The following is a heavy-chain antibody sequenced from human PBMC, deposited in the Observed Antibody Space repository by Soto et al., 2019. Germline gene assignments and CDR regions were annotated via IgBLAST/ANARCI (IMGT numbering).Heavy chain of an antibody. J-gene: IGHJ5*02. CDR1: GGSISSSSYY. D-gene: IGHD6-19*01. Sequence: PSETLSLTCSVSGGSISSSSYYWGWIRQPPGKGLEWIGSIYYSGSIYYNPSLKSRVTISVDTSKNQFSLKLSSVTAAETAVYYCARQRSGWYNWFDPWGQGTLVTVS. V-gene: IGHV4-39*01. CDR3: ARQRSGWYNWFDP. CDR2: IYYSGSI.